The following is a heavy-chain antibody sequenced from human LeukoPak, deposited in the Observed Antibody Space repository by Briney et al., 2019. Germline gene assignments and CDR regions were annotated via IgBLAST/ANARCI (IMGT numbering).Heavy chain of an antibody. CDR2: IYYTGST. Sequence: KPLEILSLTCTVSGGSISTYYWSWIRRPPGKGLEWIGYIYYTGSTNYNPSLKSRVTISLDKSNNQFSLKLSSVTAADTAVYYCARSLYGDNDFGYWGQGTLVTVSS. D-gene: IGHD4-17*01. V-gene: IGHV4-59*12. CDR3: ARSLYGDNDFGY. J-gene: IGHJ4*02. CDR1: GGSISTYY.